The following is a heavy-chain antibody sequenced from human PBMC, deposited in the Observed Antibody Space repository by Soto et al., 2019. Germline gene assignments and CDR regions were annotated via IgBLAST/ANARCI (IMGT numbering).Heavy chain of an antibody. CDR1: GGSFSGYY. V-gene: IGHV4-34*01. CDR2: ISHSGGT. CDR3: ARGHQGDRDFGF. J-gene: IGHJ4*02. Sequence: QVQLQQWGAGLLKPSETLSLTCAVYGGSFSGYYWSWIRQPPGKGLEWIGEISHSGGTNYNPSLNSRVTISVDTSKNHFSLNLSSVTAADTAVYYCARGHQGDRDFGFWGQGTLVTVSS. D-gene: IGHD3-16*01.